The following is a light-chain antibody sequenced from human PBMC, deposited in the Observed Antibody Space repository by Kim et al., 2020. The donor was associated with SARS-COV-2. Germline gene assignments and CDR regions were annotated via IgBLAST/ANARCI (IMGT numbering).Light chain of an antibody. CDR1: QGISSN. CDR3: QRYHNWPPT. J-gene: IGKJ1*01. V-gene: IGKV3D-15*01. Sequence: EIVVTQSPVTLSVSPGERATLSCRASQGISSNLAWYQQKPGQAPRLLISGASTRATGIPARFSGGGSGTEFTLTISSLQSEDFAVYYCQRYHNWPPTFGQGTKVGIK. CDR2: GAS.